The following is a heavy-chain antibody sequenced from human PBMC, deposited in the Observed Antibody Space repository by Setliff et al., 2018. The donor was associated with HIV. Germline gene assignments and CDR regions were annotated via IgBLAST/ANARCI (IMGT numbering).Heavy chain of an antibody. Sequence: SETLSLTCTVSGGSISSHYWSWIRQPPGKGLEWIGYIYYSGSTNYNPSLKSRVTISADTSKNQFSLKLSSVTAADTAVYYCAKRWGAGYYLLWGQGTLVTVSS. J-gene: IGHJ4*02. CDR2: IYYSGST. CDR1: GGSISSHY. D-gene: IGHD3-22*01. CDR3: AKRWGAGYYLL. V-gene: IGHV4-59*08.